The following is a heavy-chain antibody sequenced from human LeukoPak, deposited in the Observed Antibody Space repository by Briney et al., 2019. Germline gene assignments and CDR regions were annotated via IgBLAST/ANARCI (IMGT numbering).Heavy chain of an antibody. J-gene: IGHJ5*02. Sequence: GGSLRLSCAASGFTFSSYAMSWVRQAPGKGLEWVSGISGSGGSTYYADSMKGRFTISRDNSKNTLYLQMNSLRAEDTAVYYCVRASYYYDTSGSPRGWFDPWGQGTLVTVSS. CDR2: ISGSGGST. CDR3: VRASYYYDTSGSPRGWFDP. V-gene: IGHV3-23*01. D-gene: IGHD3-22*01. CDR1: GFTFSSYA.